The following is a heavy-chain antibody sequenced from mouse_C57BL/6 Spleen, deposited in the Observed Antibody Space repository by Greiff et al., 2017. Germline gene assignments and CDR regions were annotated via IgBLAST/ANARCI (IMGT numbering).Heavy chain of an antibody. D-gene: IGHD2-2*01. CDR3: ARLDGYDAWFAY. CDR1: GFNIKNTY. J-gene: IGHJ3*01. Sequence: VHVKQSVAELVRPGASVKLSCTASGFNIKNTYMHWVKQRPEQGLEWIGRIDPANGNTKYAPKFQGKATITADTSSNTAYLQLSSLTSEDTAIYYCARLDGYDAWFAYWGQGTLVTVSA. CDR2: IDPANGNT. V-gene: IGHV14-3*01.